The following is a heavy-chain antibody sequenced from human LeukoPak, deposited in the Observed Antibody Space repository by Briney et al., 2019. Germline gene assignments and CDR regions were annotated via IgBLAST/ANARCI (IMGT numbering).Heavy chain of an antibody. Sequence: GRSLRLSCEASGFIFVEYAMHWVRQVPGKGLEWVSGINWKSDIIGYADSVKGRFTISRDNSKNTLYLQMNSLRAEDTAVYYCAREGSSHGDAFDIWGQGTMVTVSS. D-gene: IGHD6-13*01. CDR3: AREGSSHGDAFDI. J-gene: IGHJ3*02. V-gene: IGHV3-9*01. CDR2: INWKSDII. CDR1: GFIFVEYA.